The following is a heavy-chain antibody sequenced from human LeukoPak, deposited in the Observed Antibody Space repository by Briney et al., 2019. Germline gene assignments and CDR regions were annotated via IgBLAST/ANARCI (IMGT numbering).Heavy chain of an antibody. CDR2: ISSSSSYI. J-gene: IGHJ4*02. D-gene: IGHD5-24*01. Sequence: GGSLRLSCAASGFTFSSYSMNWVRQAPGKGLEWVSSISSSSSYIYYADSVKGRFTISRDNAKNSLYLQMNSLRAEDTAVYYCARDGYNYVVPYFDYWGQGTLVTVSS. CDR3: ARDGYNYVVPYFDY. CDR1: GFTFSSYS. V-gene: IGHV3-21*01.